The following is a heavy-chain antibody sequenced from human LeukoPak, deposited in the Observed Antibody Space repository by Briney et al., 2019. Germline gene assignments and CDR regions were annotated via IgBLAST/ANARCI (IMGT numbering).Heavy chain of an antibody. J-gene: IGHJ3*01. V-gene: IGHV3-23*01. CDR2: ISVSGGST. D-gene: IGHD3-3*01. CDR1: GVSFRSYA. Sequence: GGSLRLSCAVSGVSFRSYAIAWVRQPPGKGLEWVPGISVSGGSTNSADSLKGGFIISRHNSNNTVFLQMNSLRAEDTAIYYCAKGTGVGGDDAFDFLGQGTMVTVSS. CDR3: AKGTGVGGDDAFDF.